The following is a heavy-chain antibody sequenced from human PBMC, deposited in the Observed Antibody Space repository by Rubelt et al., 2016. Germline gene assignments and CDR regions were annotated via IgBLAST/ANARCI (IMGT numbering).Heavy chain of an antibody. CDR1: GFSLSTSGVG. V-gene: IGHV2-5*01. CDR2: IYWNDDK. Sequence: QITLKESGPTLVKPTRTLTLTCTFSGFSLSTSGVGVGWIRQPPGKALEWLALIYWNDDKRYSPSLKSRLTIIKDTSKNQVVLRMTNMDPTDTATYYCAHGEWELFVGWWFDPWGQGTLVTVPP. CDR3: AHGEWELFVGWWFDP. J-gene: IGHJ5*02. D-gene: IGHD1-26*01.